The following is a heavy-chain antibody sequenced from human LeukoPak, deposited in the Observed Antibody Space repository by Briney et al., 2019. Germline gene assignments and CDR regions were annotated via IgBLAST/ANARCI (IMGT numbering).Heavy chain of an antibody. CDR1: GFTFNSYN. CDR2: ISSDSSTI. J-gene: IGHJ4*02. D-gene: IGHD2-21*01. Sequence: NPGGSLRLSCAASGFTFNSYNMNWVRQAPGKGLEWVSYISSDSSTIFYADPVKGRFTISRDNVKNSLFLQLNSLRDEDTAVYYCARGEDAFGGQGTLVTVSS. CDR3: ARGEDAF. V-gene: IGHV3-48*02.